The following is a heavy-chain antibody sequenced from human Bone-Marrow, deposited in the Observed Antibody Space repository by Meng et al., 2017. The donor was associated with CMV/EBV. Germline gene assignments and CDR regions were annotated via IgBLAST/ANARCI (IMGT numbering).Heavy chain of an antibody. CDR3: AKGSDCSGGSCYYYGMDV. CDR1: GFIFSNYE. V-gene: IGHV3-48*01. Sequence: GESLKISCAASGFIFSNYEMNWVRQAPGKGLEWVSYISSGSATIYYADSVKGRFTISRDNSKNTLYLQMNSLRAEDTAVYYCAKGSDCSGGSCYYYGMDVWGQGTTVTVSS. J-gene: IGHJ6*02. D-gene: IGHD2-15*01. CDR2: ISSGSATI.